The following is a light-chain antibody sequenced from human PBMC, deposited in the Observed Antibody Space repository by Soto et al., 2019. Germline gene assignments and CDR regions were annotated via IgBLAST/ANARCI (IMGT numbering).Light chain of an antibody. Sequence: EIVLTQSPATLSLSPGERATLSCRASQSVSSYLAWYQQKPGQAPTLLIYDASHWSTGIPARFSGSGSGTDFTLTITSLEPEDFAVYYSQQSSNWPPFSFGPGTKVDIK. CDR3: QQSSNWPPFS. V-gene: IGKV3-11*01. CDR2: DAS. CDR1: QSVSSY. J-gene: IGKJ3*01.